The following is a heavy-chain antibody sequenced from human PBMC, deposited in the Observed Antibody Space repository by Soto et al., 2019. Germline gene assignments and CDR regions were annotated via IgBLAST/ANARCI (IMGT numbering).Heavy chain of an antibody. D-gene: IGHD6-13*01. CDR3: PRAHQQSSIWPLGY. CDR1: GDSVSSNSAA. Sequence: SQTLSLTCAISGDSVSSNSAAWNWIMHSPSRGLEWLGRTHYRSKWYNDYAVSVKSRITINPDTSKNQMSPQLNTVTPEDTAGNYCPRAHQQSSIWPLGYWCQGTLVT. V-gene: IGHV6-1*01. CDR2: THYRSKWYN. J-gene: IGHJ4*02.